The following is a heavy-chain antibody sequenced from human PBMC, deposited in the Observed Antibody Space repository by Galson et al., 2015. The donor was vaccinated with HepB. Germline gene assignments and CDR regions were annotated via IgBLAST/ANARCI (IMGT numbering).Heavy chain of an antibody. Sequence: ETLSLTCTVSDGSISSSSYYWGWIRQPPGKGLEWIGSIYYSGSTYYSPSLKSRVTISVDTSKNQFSLKLSSVTAADTAVYYCARVGVPAAPRGHNWFDPWGQGTLVTVSS. V-gene: IGHV4-39*07. J-gene: IGHJ5*02. D-gene: IGHD2-2*01. CDR3: ARVGVPAAPRGHNWFDP. CDR1: DGSISSSSYY. CDR2: IYYSGST.